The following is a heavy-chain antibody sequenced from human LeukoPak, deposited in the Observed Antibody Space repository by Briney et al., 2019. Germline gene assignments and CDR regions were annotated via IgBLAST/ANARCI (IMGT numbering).Heavy chain of an antibody. Sequence: GESLKISCKGSGYSFTSYWMGWVRQMPGKGLEWMGIIYPGDSDTRYSPSFQGQVTISADKSISTAYLQWSSLKASDTAMYYCARSGVPAANWFDPWGQGTLVTVSS. J-gene: IGHJ5*02. CDR2: IYPGDSDT. CDR3: ARSGVPAANWFDP. CDR1: GYSFTSYW. V-gene: IGHV5-51*03. D-gene: IGHD2-2*01.